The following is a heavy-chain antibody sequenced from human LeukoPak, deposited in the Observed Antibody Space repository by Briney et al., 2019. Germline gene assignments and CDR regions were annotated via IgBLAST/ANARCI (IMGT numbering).Heavy chain of an antibody. CDR3: ANQDSSGYYLSGYFDY. V-gene: IGHV3-21*04. CDR2: ISSSSSYI. Sequence: PGGSLRLSCAASGFTFSSYSMNWVRQAPGKGLEWVSSISSSSSYIYYADSVKGRFTISRDNAKNPLYLQMNSLRAEDTAVYYCANQDSSGYYLSGYFDYWGQGTLVTVSS. CDR1: GFTFSSYS. D-gene: IGHD3-22*01. J-gene: IGHJ4*02.